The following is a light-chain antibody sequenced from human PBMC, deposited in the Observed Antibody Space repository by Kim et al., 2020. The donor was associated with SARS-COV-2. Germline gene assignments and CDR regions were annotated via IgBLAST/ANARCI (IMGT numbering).Light chain of an antibody. Sequence: SASVGDTVTITCRASQSISRYLNWYQHEPGKVPKLLIYAASNLQSGVPSRFSGSASGTDFTLTISSLQREDFATYYCQQSYSDPYSFGQGTKLEI. CDR2: AAS. J-gene: IGKJ2*03. V-gene: IGKV1-39*01. CDR3: QQSYSDPYS. CDR1: QSISRY.